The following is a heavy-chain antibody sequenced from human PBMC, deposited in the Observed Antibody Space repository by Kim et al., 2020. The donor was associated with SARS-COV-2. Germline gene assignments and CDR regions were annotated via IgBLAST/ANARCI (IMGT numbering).Heavy chain of an antibody. V-gene: IGHV3-33*01. D-gene: IGHD6-19*01. Sequence: DADSVKGRFTISRDNSKNTLDLQMTSRRAEDTAVYYCVSGGITVAGFDYWGQGTLVTVSS. J-gene: IGHJ4*02. CDR3: VSGGITVAGFDY.